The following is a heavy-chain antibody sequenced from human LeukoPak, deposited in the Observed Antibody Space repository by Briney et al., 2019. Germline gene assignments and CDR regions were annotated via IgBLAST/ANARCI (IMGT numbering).Heavy chain of an antibody. J-gene: IGHJ6*03. Sequence: QPGGSLRLSCAASGFTVSSNYMSWVRQAPGKGLEWVSVIYSGGSTYDADSVKGRFTISRENSKNTLYLQMNSLRAEDTAVYYCASSLTTVTLYYYYYMDVWGKGTTVTVSS. CDR1: GFTVSSNY. D-gene: IGHD4-11*01. CDR3: ASSLTTVTLYYYYYMDV. CDR2: IYSGGST. V-gene: IGHV3-66*02.